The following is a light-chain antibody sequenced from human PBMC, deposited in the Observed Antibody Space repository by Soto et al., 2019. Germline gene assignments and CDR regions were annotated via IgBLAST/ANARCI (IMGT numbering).Light chain of an antibody. J-gene: IGKJ1*01. Sequence: DIQLTQSPSFLSASVGDRVTITCRASQDISSYLAWYQQRPGKVPRFLTHSASTLQSGVPSRFSATGSGKTFPLTISSLQPEDIATYYCQQLNRFPRTFGQGTKVEV. CDR3: QQLNRFPRT. CDR1: QDISSY. V-gene: IGKV1-9*01. CDR2: SAS.